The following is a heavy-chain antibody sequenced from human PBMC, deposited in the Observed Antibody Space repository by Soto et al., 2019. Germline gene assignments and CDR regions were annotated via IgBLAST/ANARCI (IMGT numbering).Heavy chain of an antibody. CDR3: ASPKGYSYGYFDY. Sequence: SETLSLTCTVSGGSINSSNYYWGWIRQPPGKGLEWIGSIYYSGSTYYNPSLKSRVTISVDTSKNQFSLKLSSVTAADTAVYYCASPKGYSYGYFDYWGQGAPVTVSS. V-gene: IGHV4-39*01. D-gene: IGHD5-18*01. J-gene: IGHJ4*02. CDR1: GGSINSSNYY. CDR2: IYYSGST.